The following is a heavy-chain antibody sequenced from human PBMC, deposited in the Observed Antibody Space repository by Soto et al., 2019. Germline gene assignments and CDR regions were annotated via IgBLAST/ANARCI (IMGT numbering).Heavy chain of an antibody. D-gene: IGHD3-10*01. CDR3: AKSASSYCYGSGRGGGYYSMDV. CDR1: GFTFDDYA. J-gene: IGHJ6*03. Sequence: EVQLVESGGGLVQPGRSLRLSCAASGFTFDDYAMHWVRQAPGKGLEWVSGISWNSGSIGYADSVKGRFTISRDNAKNSLYLQMSSLRAEDTALYYCAKSASSYCYGSGRGGGYYSMDVWGKGTTVTVAS. CDR2: ISWNSGSI. V-gene: IGHV3-9*01.